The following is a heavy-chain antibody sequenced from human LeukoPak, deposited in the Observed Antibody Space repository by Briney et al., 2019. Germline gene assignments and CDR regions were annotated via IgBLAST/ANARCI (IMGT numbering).Heavy chain of an antibody. J-gene: IGHJ4*02. Sequence: PGGSLRLSCAASGFTFSSYAMSWVRQAPGKGLEWVSAISGSGGSTYYADSVKGRFTISRDNSKNTLYLQMNSLRAEDTAVYYCAKAGVITMVRGANTHFDYWGQGTLVTVSS. CDR2: ISGSGGST. D-gene: IGHD3-10*01. CDR1: GFTFSSYA. V-gene: IGHV3-23*01. CDR3: AKAGVITMVRGANTHFDY.